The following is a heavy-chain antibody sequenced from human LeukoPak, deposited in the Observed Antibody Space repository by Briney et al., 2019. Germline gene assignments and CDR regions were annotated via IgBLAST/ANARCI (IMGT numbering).Heavy chain of an antibody. Sequence: GASVKVSCKASGYTFTDYYMHWVRQAPGQGLEWMGWINPNSGGTNYAQKFQGRVTMTEDTSTDTAYMELSSLRSEDTAVYYCATVRYYGSGSYSDDAFDIWGQGTMVTVSS. CDR3: ATVRYYGSGSYSDDAFDI. CDR2: INPNSGGT. CDR1: GYTFTDYY. V-gene: IGHV1-2*02. D-gene: IGHD3-10*01. J-gene: IGHJ3*02.